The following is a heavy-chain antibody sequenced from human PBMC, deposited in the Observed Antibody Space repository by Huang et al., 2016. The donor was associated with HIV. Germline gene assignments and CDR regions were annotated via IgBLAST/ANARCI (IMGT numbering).Heavy chain of an antibody. Sequence: QVQLVQSGAEVKKPGSSVKVSCKASGGSFRNFAIGWVRQAPGQGLEWMGVIIPTLVTANYAQKFQGRVTIIADESTSTAYMELSSLRSEDTAVYYCATVDYYDTSGPQRGYFDNWGQGTLVTVSS. CDR1: GGSFRNFA. D-gene: IGHD3-22*01. CDR3: ATVDYYDTSGPQRGYFDN. V-gene: IGHV1-69*01. J-gene: IGHJ4*02. CDR2: IIPTLVTA.